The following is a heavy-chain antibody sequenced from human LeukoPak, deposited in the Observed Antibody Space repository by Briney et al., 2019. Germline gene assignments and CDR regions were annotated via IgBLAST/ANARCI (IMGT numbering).Heavy chain of an antibody. J-gene: IGHJ4*02. CDR2: IYHSGST. CDR1: GYSISRGYY. Sequence: SETLSLTCAVSGYSISRGYYWGWIRQPPGKGLEWIVRIYHSGSTYYSPSLKSRVTISVDTSKNQFSLKLNSVTAADTAVYYCARAPETHFDYWGQGILVTVSS. CDR3: ARAPETHFDY. V-gene: IGHV4-38-2*01.